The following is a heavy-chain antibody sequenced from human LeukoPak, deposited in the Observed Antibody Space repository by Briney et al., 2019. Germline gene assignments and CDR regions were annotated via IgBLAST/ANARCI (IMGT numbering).Heavy chain of an antibody. CDR2: INPNSGGT. V-gene: IGHV1-2*02. CDR1: GYTFTGYY. D-gene: IGHD3-22*01. J-gene: IGHJ4*02. CDR3: ARVHYDDSSGYYYDFDY. Sequence: ASVKVSCKASGYTFTGYYMHWVRQAPGQGLEWMGWINPNSGGTNYAQKFQGRVTMTRDTSISTAYMELSRLRSDDTAVYYCARVHYDDSSGYYYDFDYWGQGTLVTVSS.